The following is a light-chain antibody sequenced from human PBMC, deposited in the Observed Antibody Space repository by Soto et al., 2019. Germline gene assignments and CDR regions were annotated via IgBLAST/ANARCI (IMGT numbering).Light chain of an antibody. V-gene: IGKV3-15*01. CDR2: GTS. Sequence: EIVMTQSPATLSVSPGERATLSSRASQSVSSNLAWYEQKPGQAPRRLIYGTSSRTTRIPARFSGCGSGTEFTLTISSLQSEDSAVDYRHHYNKWPCTFGQGTKMGIQ. CDR3: HHYNKWPCT. J-gene: IGKJ1*01. CDR1: QSVSSN.